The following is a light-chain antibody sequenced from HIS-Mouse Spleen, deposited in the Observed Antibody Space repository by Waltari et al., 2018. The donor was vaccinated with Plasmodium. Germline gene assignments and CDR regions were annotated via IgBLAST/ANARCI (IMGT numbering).Light chain of an antibody. CDR2: AAS. CDR1: QGIRND. V-gene: IGKV1-6*01. J-gene: IGKJ2*01. CDR3: LQDYNYPYT. Sequence: AIQMTQSPSSLSASVGDRVTITCRASQGIRNDLGWYQQKTGKALKLLISAASSLQSGVPSRFSGSGSGTDFTLTISSLQPEDFATYYCLQDYNYPYTFGQGTKLEIK.